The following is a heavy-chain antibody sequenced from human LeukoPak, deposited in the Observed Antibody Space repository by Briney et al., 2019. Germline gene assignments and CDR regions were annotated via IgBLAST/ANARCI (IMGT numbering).Heavy chain of an antibody. CDR2: ICYSGST. V-gene: IGHV4-39*01. CDR3: GRRVGSGRAFDF. J-gene: IGHJ4*02. CDR1: GASISGGTYY. Sequence: SETLSLTCSVSGASISGGTYYWGWIRQPPGKGRVWVGCICYSGSTSDNPSLKSRLTRSVDKSKNQFSLKLSSGTAADTAVYYCGRRVGSGRAFDFWGGGTLVSVSS. D-gene: IGHD1-26*01.